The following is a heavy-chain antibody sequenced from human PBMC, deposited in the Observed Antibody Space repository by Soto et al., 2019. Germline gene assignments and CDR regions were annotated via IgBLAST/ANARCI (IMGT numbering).Heavy chain of an antibody. CDR3: ARVGLLASSTSERAQYYYYYGMDV. V-gene: IGHV1-69*13. J-gene: IGHJ6*02. CDR2: IIPIFGTA. CDR1: GGTFISYA. Sequence: SVKVSCKASGGTFISYAISWVRQAPGQGLEWMGGIIPIFGTANYAQKFQGRVTITADESTSTAYMELSSLRSEDTAVYYCARVGLLASSTSERAQYYYYYGMDVWGQGTTVTVSS. D-gene: IGHD2-2*01.